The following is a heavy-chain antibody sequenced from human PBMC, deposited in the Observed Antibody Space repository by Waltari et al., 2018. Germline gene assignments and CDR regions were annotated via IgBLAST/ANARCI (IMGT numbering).Heavy chain of an antibody. CDR3: ARGPDSGYDRTWFDP. CDR1: GGTFSSYA. V-gene: IGHV1-69*14. Sequence: VQLVQSGAEVTKPGSSVKVSCKASGGTFSSYAIRWVRQAPGQGLEWMGRIIPIFGTANYEQKFQGRVTITADKSTSTAYMELSSLRSEDTAVYYCARGPDSGYDRTWFDPWGQGTLVTVSS. J-gene: IGHJ5*02. CDR2: IIPIFGTA. D-gene: IGHD5-12*01.